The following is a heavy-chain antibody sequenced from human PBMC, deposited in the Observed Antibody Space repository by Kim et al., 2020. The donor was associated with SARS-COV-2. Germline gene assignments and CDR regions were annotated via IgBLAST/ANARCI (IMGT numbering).Heavy chain of an antibody. J-gene: IGHJ6*02. D-gene: IGHD6-13*01. CDR1: GFTFSKYG. CDR2: ISGSGSGT. Sequence: GGSLRLSCAASGFTFSKYGIHWVRQAPGKGLEWVSGISGSGSGTYYAGSVRGRFTVSRDNSNNTVYLQMNSLRADDTAAYYCAKGVVGCSSSPSAYFAYGMDVWGQGTTVTVSS. V-gene: IGHV3-23*01. CDR3: AKGVVGCSSSPSAYFAYGMDV.